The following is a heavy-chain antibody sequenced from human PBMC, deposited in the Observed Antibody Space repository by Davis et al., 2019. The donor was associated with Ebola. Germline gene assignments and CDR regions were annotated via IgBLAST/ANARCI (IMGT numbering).Heavy chain of an antibody. CDR3: ASSEEYSSGWYQDY. CDR2: VIPMLGIA. Sequence: AASVKVSCKASGGSFSSYTISWVRQAPGQGLEWMGRVIPMLGIANYAQKFQGRVTITADKSTSTAYMELSSLRSEDTAVYYCASSEEYSSGWYQDYWGHGTLVTVSS. CDR1: GGSFSSYT. V-gene: IGHV1-69*02. D-gene: IGHD6-19*01. J-gene: IGHJ4*01.